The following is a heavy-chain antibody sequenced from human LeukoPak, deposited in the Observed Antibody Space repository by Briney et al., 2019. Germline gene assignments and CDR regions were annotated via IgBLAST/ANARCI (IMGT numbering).Heavy chain of an antibody. D-gene: IGHD6-19*01. CDR3: AKDSAWATDY. CDR2: IEDDGSNK. V-gene: IGHV3-30*02. J-gene: IGHJ4*02. Sequence: GGSLRLSCAASGFTFKRYNMHWVRQAPGKGLEWVAFIEDDGSNKNYADAVKGRFTVPRDNSINTLYLHMNSLRIEDMAVYYCAKDSAWATDYWGRGTLVTVSS. CDR1: GFTFKRYN.